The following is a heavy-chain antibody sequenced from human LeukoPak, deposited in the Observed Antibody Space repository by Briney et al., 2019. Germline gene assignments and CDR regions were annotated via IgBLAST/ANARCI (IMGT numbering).Heavy chain of an antibody. CDR2: INYSGST. CDR3: ARAGFTFSDYFGSFFDY. CDR1: SESFSGYF. J-gene: IGHJ4*02. D-gene: IGHD3-10*01. Sequence: SETLSLTCAIYSESFSGYFWSWIRQPPGKGLEWIGEINYSGSTNYNPSLKSRVTISVDTSKNQFSLKLGSVTAADTAVYYCARAGFTFSDYFGSFFDYWGQGTLVTVSS. V-gene: IGHV4-34*01.